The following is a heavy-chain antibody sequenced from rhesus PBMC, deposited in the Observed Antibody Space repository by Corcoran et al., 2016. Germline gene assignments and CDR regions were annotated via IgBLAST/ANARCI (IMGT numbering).Heavy chain of an antibody. V-gene: IGHV3-115*02. J-gene: IGHJ5-2*02. CDR3: ARHRSLDV. CDR1: GFTISSYG. CDR2: IINGGDST. Sequence: EAQLVESGGGLVQPGGALRLSCAAAGFTISSYGVQWVPQAPGRGREWVSFIINGGDSTHYADSVKGRFTISRDNAENSLSLQMNSLRAEDTAVYYCARHRSLDVWGRGILVTVSS.